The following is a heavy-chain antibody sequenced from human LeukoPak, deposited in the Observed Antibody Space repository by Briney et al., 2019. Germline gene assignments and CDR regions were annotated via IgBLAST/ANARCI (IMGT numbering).Heavy chain of an antibody. CDR3: ARAGWIITSGIDY. J-gene: IGHJ4*02. D-gene: IGHD3-10*01. CDR1: GGSIDSYY. Sequence: PSETLSLTCIVSGGSIDSYYWSWIRQPPGKGLEWIGTIYHTGSTYYTPSLGSRVTISVDTSKNEFSLNLNSVTAADTAVYYCARAGWIITSGIDYWGQGALVTVSS. CDR2: IYHTGST. V-gene: IGHV4-59*08.